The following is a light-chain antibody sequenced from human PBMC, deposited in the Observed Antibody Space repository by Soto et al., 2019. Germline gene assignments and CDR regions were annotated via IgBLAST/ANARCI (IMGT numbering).Light chain of an antibody. Sequence: QSVLTQPPSASGTPGQSVTISCSGSRSNIGSNTVDWYQQLPGTAPKLLIYSSNQRPSGVADRFSGSKSGTSASLAISGLQSDDEADYFCAAWDDSLNGLYVFGTGTKLTVL. CDR2: SSN. CDR3: AAWDDSLNGLYV. V-gene: IGLV1-44*01. CDR1: RSNIGSNT. J-gene: IGLJ1*01.